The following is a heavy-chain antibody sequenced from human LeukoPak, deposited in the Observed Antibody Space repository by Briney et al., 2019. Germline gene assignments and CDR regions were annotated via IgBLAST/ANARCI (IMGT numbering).Heavy chain of an antibody. J-gene: IGHJ4*02. Sequence: SETLSLTCAVYGGSFSGYYWSWIRQPPGKGLEWIGEINHSGSTNYNPSLKSRVTISVDTSKNQFSLKLSSVTAADTAVHYRARGRIVGATSPLVYWGQGTLVTVSS. V-gene: IGHV4-34*01. CDR3: ARGRIVGATSPLVY. D-gene: IGHD1-26*01. CDR2: INHSGST. CDR1: GGSFSGYY.